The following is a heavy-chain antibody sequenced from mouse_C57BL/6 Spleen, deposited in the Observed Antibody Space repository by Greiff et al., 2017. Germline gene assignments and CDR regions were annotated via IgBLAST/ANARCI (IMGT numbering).Heavy chain of an antibody. CDR2: IDPETGGT. J-gene: IGHJ1*03. CDR3: TRAVLWYFDV. Sequence: VQLQQSGAELVRPGASVTLSCKASGYTFTDYEMHWVKQTPVHGLEWIGAIDPETGGTAYNQKFKGKAILTADKSSSTAYMELRSLTSEDSAVYYCTRAVLWYFDVWGTGTTVTVSS. CDR1: GYTFTDYE. V-gene: IGHV1-15*01.